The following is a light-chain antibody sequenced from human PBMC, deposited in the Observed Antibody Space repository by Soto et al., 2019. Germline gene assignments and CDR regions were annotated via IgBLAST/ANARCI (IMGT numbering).Light chain of an antibody. Sequence: DIQMTQSPSTLSASVGDRVIIPCRASQSISRKLAWYQQKPGKAPKLLIYDASTLESGVPSRFSGSGSGTEFALTISSLQPDDFATYYCQQYNSYLFTFGPGTKVDIK. CDR1: QSISRK. V-gene: IGKV1-5*01. CDR2: DAS. J-gene: IGKJ3*01. CDR3: QQYNSYLFT.